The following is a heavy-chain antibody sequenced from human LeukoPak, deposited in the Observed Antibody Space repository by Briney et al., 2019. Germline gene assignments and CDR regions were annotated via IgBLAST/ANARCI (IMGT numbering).Heavy chain of an antibody. D-gene: IGHD3-10*01. CDR2: VSGSGGIT. Sequence: LAGGSLRLSCAASRFTFSNYAMSWVRQAPGKGLEWVSSVSGSGGITFYADSVKGRFTISRDSSKNTLYLQMNSLRADDAAVYYCAKHRGDYGSGNGRPGEFDIWGQGTMVTVSS. J-gene: IGHJ3*02. CDR1: RFTFSNYA. CDR3: AKHRGDYGSGNGRPGEFDI. V-gene: IGHV3-23*01.